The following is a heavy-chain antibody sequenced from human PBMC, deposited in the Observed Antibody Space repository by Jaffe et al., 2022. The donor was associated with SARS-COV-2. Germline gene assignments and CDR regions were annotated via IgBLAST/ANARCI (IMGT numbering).Heavy chain of an antibody. D-gene: IGHD1-26*01. CDR1: GYTFTSYA. V-gene: IGHV1-8*01. J-gene: IGHJ6*03. CDR3: ATPISASSDSMDV. CDR2: MNPNSGRT. Sequence: QVQLVQSGAEVKKPGASVKVSCKASGYTFTSYAINWVRQATGRGLEWMGWMNPNSGRTGCAQKFQGRVTMTRNTSISTAYMELSSLKSEDTAIYYCATPISASSDSMDVWGKGTTVTVSS.